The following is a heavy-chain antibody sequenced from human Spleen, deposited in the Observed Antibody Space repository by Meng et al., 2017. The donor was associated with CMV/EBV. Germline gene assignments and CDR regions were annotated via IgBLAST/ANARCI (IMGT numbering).Heavy chain of an antibody. V-gene: IGHV1-69*05. CDR1: GGTCSSDG. CDR2: IIHIWRKP. CDR3: ARRDNWYFDL. Sequence: KGACKATGGTCSSDGISGVRQDPGKGLEWMGGIIHIWRKPNYAQKVQGRVTITTDESTSTAYRELSSLRSEDTAVYYCARRDNWYFDLWGRCSLVTVSS. J-gene: IGHJ2*01.